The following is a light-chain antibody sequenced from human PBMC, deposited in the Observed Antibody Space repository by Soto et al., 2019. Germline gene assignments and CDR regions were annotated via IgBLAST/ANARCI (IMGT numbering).Light chain of an antibody. Sequence: QSALTQPASVSGSPGQSITITCTGTSSDVGSGDSVSWYQHHPGEAPTLVIYEVKNRPTGVSGRFSGSKSVNTASLTISGLQAEDEGDYYCRTYTTPGSSVFGTGTKVTVL. CDR1: SSDVGSGDS. CDR2: EVK. CDR3: RTYTTPGSSV. V-gene: IGLV2-14*01. J-gene: IGLJ1*01.